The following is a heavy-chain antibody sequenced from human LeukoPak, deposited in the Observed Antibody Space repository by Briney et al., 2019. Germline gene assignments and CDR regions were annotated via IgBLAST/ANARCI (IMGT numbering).Heavy chain of an antibody. V-gene: IGHV3-21*01. CDR2: ISSSSSYI. CDR3: ARDPGVRMTTVDYFDY. D-gene: IGHD4-17*01. J-gene: IGHJ4*02. Sequence: GGSLRLSCAASGFTFSSYSMNWVRQAPGKGLEWVSSISSSSSYIYYADSVKGRFTISRDNAKNSLYLQMNSLRAEDTAVYYCARDPGVRMTTVDYFDYWGQGTLVTVSS. CDR1: GFTFSSYS.